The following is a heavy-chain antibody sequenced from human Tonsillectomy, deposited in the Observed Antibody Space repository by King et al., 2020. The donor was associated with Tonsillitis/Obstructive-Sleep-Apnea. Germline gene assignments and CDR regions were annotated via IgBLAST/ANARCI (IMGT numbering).Heavy chain of an antibody. D-gene: IGHD6-13*01. V-gene: IGHV3-64D*06. CDR1: GFTFSSYA. CDR2: ISNNGRST. CDR3: VSSYSSTWYEVSYYGMDV. Sequence: VQLVESGGGLVQPGGSLRLSCSASGFTFSSYAMHWVRQAPGKGLEYVSAISNNGRSTYYADSVKGRFTISRDNYKNTQYLQMSSLRAEDTAVYYCVSSYSSTWYEVSYYGMDVWGQGTTVTVSS. J-gene: IGHJ6*02.